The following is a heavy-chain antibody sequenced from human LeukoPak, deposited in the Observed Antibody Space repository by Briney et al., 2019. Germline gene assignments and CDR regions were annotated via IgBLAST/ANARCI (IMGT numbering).Heavy chain of an antibody. CDR2: IKNDGSEK. CDR3: ARGPGSRGIFDY. CDR1: GVVFRNYF. V-gene: IGHV3-7*03. D-gene: IGHD3-10*01. Sequence: PGGSLRLSCAASGVVFRNYFMSWVRQAPGKGLEWVASIKNDGSEKYYVDSVRGRYTISRDNTKNSLYLQMNSLRAEDTAVYYCARGPGSRGIFDYWGQGTLVTVSS. J-gene: IGHJ4*02.